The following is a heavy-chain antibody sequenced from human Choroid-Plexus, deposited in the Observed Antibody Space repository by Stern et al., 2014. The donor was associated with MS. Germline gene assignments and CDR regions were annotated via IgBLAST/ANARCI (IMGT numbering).Heavy chain of an antibody. CDR1: GFSLSSFG. D-gene: IGHD2/OR15-2a*01. V-gene: IGHV3-30*18. CDR2: ISYDGSK. Sequence: MQLVESGGGVVQPGRPLRLSCAASGFSLSSFGMHWVRQAPGKGLEWVALISYDGSKDYADSVKGRFAISRDNSKNTLYLRMNSLRAEDTAVYYCAKDRQYLTFFFDFWGQGSLVTVSS. J-gene: IGHJ4*02. CDR3: AKDRQYLTFFFDF.